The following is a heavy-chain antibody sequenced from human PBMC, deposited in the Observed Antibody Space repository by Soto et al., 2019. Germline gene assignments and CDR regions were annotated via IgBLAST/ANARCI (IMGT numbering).Heavy chain of an antibody. J-gene: IGHJ4*02. D-gene: IGHD6-13*01. CDR1: GGTFSSYA. Sequence: SVKVSCKASGGTFSSYAISWVRQAPGQGLEWMGGIIPIFGTANYAQKFQGRVTITADESTSTAYMELSSLRSEDTAVYYCARHSSVGIAAAGIGYWGQGTLVTVSS. CDR3: ARHSSVGIAAAGIGY. CDR2: IIPIFGTA. V-gene: IGHV1-69*13.